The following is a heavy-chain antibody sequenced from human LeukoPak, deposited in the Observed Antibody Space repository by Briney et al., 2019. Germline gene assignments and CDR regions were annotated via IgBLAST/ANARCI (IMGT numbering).Heavy chain of an antibody. D-gene: IGHD2-21*02. CDR2: INAGNGNT. V-gene: IGHV1-3*01. CDR3: ARDLGDHLYSLDY. Sequence: GASVKVSCKASGYTFTSYAMHWVRQAPGQRLEWMGWINAGNGNTKYSQKFQGRATITRDTSASTAYMELSSLRSEDTAVYYCARDLGDHLYSLDYWGQGTLVTVSS. CDR1: GYTFTSYA. J-gene: IGHJ4*02.